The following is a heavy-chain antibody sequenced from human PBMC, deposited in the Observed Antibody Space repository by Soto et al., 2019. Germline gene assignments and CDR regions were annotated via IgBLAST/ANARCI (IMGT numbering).Heavy chain of an antibody. CDR1: GGSFSAYY. D-gene: IGHD3-22*01. CDR2: IDHSGST. Sequence: SETLSLTCAVYGGSFSAYYWSWIRQPPGKGLEWIGEIDHSGSTNYNPSLESRVTISVDTSKNQFSLKVSSVTTADTAVYHCARTDRAIFYGMDVWGQGTTVTVSS. V-gene: IGHV4-34*01. J-gene: IGHJ6*02. CDR3: ARTDRAIFYGMDV.